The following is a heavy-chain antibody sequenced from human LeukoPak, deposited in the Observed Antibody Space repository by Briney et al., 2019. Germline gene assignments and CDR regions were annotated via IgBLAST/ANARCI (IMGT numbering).Heavy chain of an antibody. CDR3: AALGYCSSTSCYRGEYYYYYYMDV. V-gene: IGHV1-2*02. CDR2: INPNSGGT. Sequence: ASVKVSCKASGYTFTGYYMHWVRQAPGQGLEWMGWINPNSGGTNYAQKFQGRVTMTRDTSISTAYMELSRLRSDDTAVYYCAALGYCSSTSCYRGEYYYYYYMDVWGKGTTVTVSS. D-gene: IGHD2-2*01. J-gene: IGHJ6*03. CDR1: GYTFTGYY.